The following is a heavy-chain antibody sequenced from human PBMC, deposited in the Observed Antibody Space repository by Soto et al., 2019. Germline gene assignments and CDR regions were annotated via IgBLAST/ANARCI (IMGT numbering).Heavy chain of an antibody. CDR3: ARGYAARNYYYYGMDV. CDR1: GCTFTSYD. Sequence: ASVKVSWKASGCTFTSYDINWVRQATGQGLEWMGWMNPNSGNTGYAQKFQGRVTMTRNTSISTAYMELSSLRSEDTAVYYCARGYAARNYYYYGMDVWGQGTTVTVSS. CDR2: MNPNSGNT. V-gene: IGHV1-8*01. D-gene: IGHD6-6*01. J-gene: IGHJ6*02.